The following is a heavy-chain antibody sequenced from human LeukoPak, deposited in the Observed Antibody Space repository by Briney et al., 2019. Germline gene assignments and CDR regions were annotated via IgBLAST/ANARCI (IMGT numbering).Heavy chain of an antibody. Sequence: GESLKISCKGSGYSFTSYWIGWVRQMPGKGLEWMGIIYPGDSDTRYSPSFQGQVTISADKSISTAYLQWSSLKASDTATYYCARLRGGYGALYYFDYWGQGTLVTVSS. V-gene: IGHV5-51*03. CDR2: IYPGDSDT. CDR3: ARLRGGYGALYYFDY. J-gene: IGHJ4*02. CDR1: GYSFTSYW. D-gene: IGHD5-12*01.